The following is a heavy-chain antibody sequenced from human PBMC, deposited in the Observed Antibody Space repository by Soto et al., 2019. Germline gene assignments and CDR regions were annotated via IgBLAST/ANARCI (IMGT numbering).Heavy chain of an antibody. J-gene: IGHJ4*02. D-gene: IGHD4-4*01. V-gene: IGHV3-30*18. CDR1: GFTFSNYG. CDR2: ISYDGSDK. CDR3: AKELSPYSNYYYFDN. Sequence: GGSLRLSCAASGFTFSNYGMHWVRQAPGKGLEWVALISYDGSDKFYADSVKGRFTISRDNCKKTLDLQMNSLRGEDTAVYYCAKELSPYSNYYYFDNWGQGALVTVSS.